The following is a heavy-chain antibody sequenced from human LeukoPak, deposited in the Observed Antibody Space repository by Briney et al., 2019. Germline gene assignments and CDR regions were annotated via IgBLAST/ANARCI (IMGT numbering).Heavy chain of an antibody. CDR3: TTGLVVPAARAVAFDI. Sequence: PGGSLRLSCAASGFTFSNAWMSWVRQAPGKGLEWVGRIKSKTDGGTTDYAAPVKGRFTISRDDSKNTLYLQMNSLKTEDTAVYYCTTGLVVPAARAVAFDIWGQGTMVTVSS. CDR2: IKSKTDGGTT. CDR1: GFTFSNAW. D-gene: IGHD2-2*01. J-gene: IGHJ3*02. V-gene: IGHV3-15*01.